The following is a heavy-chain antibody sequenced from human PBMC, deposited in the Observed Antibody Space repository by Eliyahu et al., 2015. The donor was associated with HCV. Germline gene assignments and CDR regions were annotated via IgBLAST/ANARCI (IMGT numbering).Heavy chain of an antibody. V-gene: IGHV4-59*01. CDR1: GGXITTYY. CDR3: ASGGGGIAVTGTGGWFDP. J-gene: IGHJ5*02. Sequence: QVQLQESGPRLVKPSETLSXTCTVSGGXITTYYWSWXRQPPRKGLEWIGYXHYSGSTNYNPSXKSRVTISIXTSKNQFSLNLTSVTAADTAMYYCASGGGGIAVTGTGGWFDPWGQGTLVTVSS. CDR2: XHYSGST. D-gene: IGHD6-19*01.